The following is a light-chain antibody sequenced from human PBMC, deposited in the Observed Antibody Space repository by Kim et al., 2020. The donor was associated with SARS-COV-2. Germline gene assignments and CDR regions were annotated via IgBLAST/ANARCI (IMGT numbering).Light chain of an antibody. CDR2: GGS. Sequence: VPPGERVTRACRSTKRVNDNLAWYQQRPGQPPRLLVYGGSVTPTYIPARFSGSGSKTEYTLTVTSLQSEDFAIYYCQRYDEWPWTFGQGTKVDIK. CDR3: QRYDEWPWT. V-gene: IGKV3-15*01. CDR1: KRVNDN. J-gene: IGKJ1*01.